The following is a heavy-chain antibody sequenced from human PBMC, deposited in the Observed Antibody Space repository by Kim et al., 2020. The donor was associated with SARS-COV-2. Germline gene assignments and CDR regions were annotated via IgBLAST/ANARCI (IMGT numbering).Heavy chain of an antibody. Sequence: SVKVSCKASGGTFTSHVISCLRQAPGQGLEWMGGIIPIFGTPNYAQNFPGRVTITADESTSTVNMELSSLRSEDTAMYYCAFPFCTAASCKFTGYVALDIRGKGTMVSVSS. D-gene: IGHD2-15*01. CDR3: AFPFCTAASCKFTGYVALDI. V-gene: IGHV1-69*13. CDR2: IIPIFGTP. CDR1: GGTFTSHV. J-gene: IGHJ3*02.